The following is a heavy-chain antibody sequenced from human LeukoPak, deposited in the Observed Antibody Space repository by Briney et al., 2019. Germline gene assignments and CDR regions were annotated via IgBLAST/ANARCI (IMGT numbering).Heavy chain of an antibody. CDR1: GGSFSGYY. V-gene: IGHV4-34*01. CDR3: AREAAAAGTTYWYFDL. D-gene: IGHD6-13*01. Sequence: SETLSLTCAVYGGSFSGYYWSWIRQPPGKGLEWNGEINHSGSTNYNPSLKSRVTISVDTSKNQFSLKLSSVTAADTAVYYCAREAAAAGTTYWYFDLWGRGILVTVSS. J-gene: IGHJ2*01. CDR2: INHSGST.